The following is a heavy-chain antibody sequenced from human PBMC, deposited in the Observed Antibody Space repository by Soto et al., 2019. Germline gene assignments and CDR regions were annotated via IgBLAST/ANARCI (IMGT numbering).Heavy chain of an antibody. J-gene: IGHJ3*01. D-gene: IGHD1-1*01. CDR2: IKSKASGGTT. CDR1: GSTFSIAW. V-gene: IGHV3-15*01. Sequence: EVQLVESGGGLVKPGGSLRLSCAASGSTFSIAWMTWVRQAPGKGLEWVGRIKSKASGGTTDYAAPVEGRFTISRDDSKNTLYLQMNSLKTEDTAVYYCTPVQLPPPDDAFDFWGQGTMVTVSS. CDR3: TPVQLPPPDDAFDF.